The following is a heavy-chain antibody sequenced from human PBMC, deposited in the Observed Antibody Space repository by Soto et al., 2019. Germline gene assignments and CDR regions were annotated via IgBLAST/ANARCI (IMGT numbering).Heavy chain of an antibody. CDR1: GFTFSSYS. V-gene: IGHV3-21*01. D-gene: IGHD2-15*01. J-gene: IGHJ4*02. CDR3: ASLVVGSSAYDY. CDR2: ISSSSSYI. Sequence: GGSLRLSCAASGFTFSSYSMNWVRQAPGKGLEWVSSISSSSSYIYYADSVKGRFTISRDNAKNSLYLQMNSLRAEDTAVYYCASLVVGSSAYDYWGQGTLVTVSS.